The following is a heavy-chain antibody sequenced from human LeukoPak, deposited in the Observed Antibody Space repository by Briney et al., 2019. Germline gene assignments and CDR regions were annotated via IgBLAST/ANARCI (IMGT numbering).Heavy chain of an antibody. Sequence: SETLSLTCTVSGGSISSYYWSWIRQPPGKGLEWIGYIYYSGSTNYNPSLKSRVTISVDTSKNQFSLKLSSVTAADTAVYYCARVVQDIVVVPAAMATFDYWGQGTLVTVSS. CDR3: ARVVQDIVVVPAAMATFDY. V-gene: IGHV4-59*01. CDR2: IYYSGST. CDR1: GGSISSYY. D-gene: IGHD2-2*01. J-gene: IGHJ4*02.